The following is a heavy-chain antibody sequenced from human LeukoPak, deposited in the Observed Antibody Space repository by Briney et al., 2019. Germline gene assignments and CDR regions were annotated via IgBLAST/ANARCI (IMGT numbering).Heavy chain of an antibody. CDR2: ISADGGSA. CDR1: GLNFGESA. V-gene: IGHV3-43*02. Sequence: HSGGSLRLSCVASGLNFGESAMHWVRQAPGKGLEWVSLISADGGSAFSADSVKGRFSISRYNSKNSLYLQMDSLRSEDTAMYYCAKESGKFDYWGQGTLVVVSS. CDR3: AKESGKFDY. J-gene: IGHJ4*02.